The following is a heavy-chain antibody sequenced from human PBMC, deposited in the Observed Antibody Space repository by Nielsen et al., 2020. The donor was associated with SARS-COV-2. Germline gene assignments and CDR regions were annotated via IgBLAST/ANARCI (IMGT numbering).Heavy chain of an antibody. CDR3: ARPSSFNWFDP. V-gene: IGHV4-39*02. CDR2: IHYSGTA. CDR1: GPSLSSSGYY. D-gene: IGHD6-13*01. Sequence: SETLSLTCTVSGPSLSSSGYYWDWIRQPPGKGLEWIGRIHYSGTAHYNASLKSRVTISVDTSKNHFSLKLTSVTAADTAVYYCARPSSFNWFDPWGHGTLVTVSS. J-gene: IGHJ5*02.